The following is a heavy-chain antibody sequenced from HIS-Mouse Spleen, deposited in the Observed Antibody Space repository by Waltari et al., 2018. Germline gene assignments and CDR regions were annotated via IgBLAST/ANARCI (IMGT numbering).Heavy chain of an antibody. J-gene: IGHJ4*02. CDR3: AKDKHHAFDY. V-gene: IGHV3-30*18. Sequence: QVQLVESGVGVVQPGRSLRLSCAASGFTFCSYGMHWVRQAPGKGLEWVAVISYDGSNKYYADSVKGRFTISRDNSKNTLYLQMNSLRAEDTAVYYCAKDKHHAFDYWGQGTLVTVSS. CDR1: GFTFCSYG. CDR2: ISYDGSNK.